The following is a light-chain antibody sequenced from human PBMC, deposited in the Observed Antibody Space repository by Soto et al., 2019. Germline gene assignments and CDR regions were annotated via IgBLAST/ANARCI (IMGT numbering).Light chain of an antibody. V-gene: IGLV2-14*01. CDR3: TSYTSSSTLVV. J-gene: IGLJ2*01. CDR1: SSDVGGYNY. CDR2: EVS. Sequence: QSVLTQPASVSGSPGQSITISCTGTSSDVGGYNYVSWYQQHPGKAPKLMIYEVSNRPSGVSNRFSGSKSGNTASLTISGLQAEDGADYSCTSYTSSSTLVVFGGGTKVTVL.